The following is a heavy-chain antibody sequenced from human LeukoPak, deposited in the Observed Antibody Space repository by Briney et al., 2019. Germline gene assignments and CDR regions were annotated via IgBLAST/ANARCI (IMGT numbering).Heavy chain of an antibody. V-gene: IGHV4-39*07. CDR3: ARAPPPAVY. J-gene: IGHJ4*02. CDR2: IYYSGST. Sequence: PSETLSLTCTVSGGSISSSSYYWGWIRQPSGKGLEWIGSIYYSGSTYYNPSLKSRVTISVDTSKNQFSLKLSSVTAADTAVYYCARAPPPAVYWGQGTLVTVSS. CDR1: GGSISSSSYY.